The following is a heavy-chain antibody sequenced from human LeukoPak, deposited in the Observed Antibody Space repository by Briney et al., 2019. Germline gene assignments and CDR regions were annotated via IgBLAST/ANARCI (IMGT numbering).Heavy chain of an antibody. V-gene: IGHV3-48*01. D-gene: IGHD4-17*01. CDR2: ISSSSNTI. Sequence: GGSLRLSCAASGFTFSSYSMNWVRQAPGKGLEWVSYISSSSNTIYYADSVKGRFTISRDISKNAVYLQMNSLRAEDTAVYYCARDSYGDANFDSWGQGTLVTVSS. J-gene: IGHJ4*02. CDR3: ARDSYGDANFDS. CDR1: GFTFSSYS.